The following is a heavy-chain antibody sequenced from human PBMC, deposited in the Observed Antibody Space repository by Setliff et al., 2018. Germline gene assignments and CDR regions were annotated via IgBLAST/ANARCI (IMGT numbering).Heavy chain of an antibody. CDR3: ARDMEGSAQHYYYGMDV. CDR2: INPSGGST. D-gene: IGHD6-6*01. V-gene: IGHV1-46*01. CDR1: GYTFTSYY. Sequence: GASVKVSCKASGYTFTSYYMHWVRQAPGQGLEWMGIINPSGGSTSYAQKFQGRVTMTRDTSTSTVYMELSSLRSEDTAVYYCARDMEGSAQHYYYGMDVWGQGTTVTVSS. J-gene: IGHJ6*02.